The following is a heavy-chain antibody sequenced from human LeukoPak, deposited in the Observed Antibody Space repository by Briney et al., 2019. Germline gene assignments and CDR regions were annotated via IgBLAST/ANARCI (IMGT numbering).Heavy chain of an antibody. Sequence: ASVKVSCKASGYTFTVSYMHWVRQAPGQGLEWMGWINHNSGGTNCAQKFQGRVTITADESTSTAYMELSSLRSEDTAVYYCARDLIVEGMATINAFDIWGQGTMVTVSS. CDR2: INHNSGGT. V-gene: IGHV1-2*02. CDR1: GYTFTVSY. D-gene: IGHD5-24*01. J-gene: IGHJ3*02. CDR3: ARDLIVEGMATINAFDI.